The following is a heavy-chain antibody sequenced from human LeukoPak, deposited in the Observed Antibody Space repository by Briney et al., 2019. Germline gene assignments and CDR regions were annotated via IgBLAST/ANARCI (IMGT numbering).Heavy chain of an antibody. Sequence: GGSLRLSCAASGFTFSSYWMHWVRQAPGKGLVWVSRINSDGSSTSYADSVKGRFTISRDNAKNTLYLQMNSLRAEDTAVYYCAKDSSSYYFDYWGQGALVTVSS. J-gene: IGHJ4*02. CDR3: AKDSSSYYFDY. V-gene: IGHV3-74*01. CDR2: INSDGSST. CDR1: GFTFSSYW. D-gene: IGHD6-6*01.